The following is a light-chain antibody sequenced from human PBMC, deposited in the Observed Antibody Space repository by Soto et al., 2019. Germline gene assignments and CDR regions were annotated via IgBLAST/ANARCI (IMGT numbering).Light chain of an antibody. J-gene: IGLJ3*02. CDR2: GNS. Sequence: QSVLTQPPSVSGAPGQXXTISCTGSSSNIGAGYDVHWYQQLPGTAPKLLIYGNSNRPSGVPDRFSGSKSGTSASLAITGLQAEDEADYYCQSYDSSLSVWVFGGGTKLTVL. CDR1: SSNIGAGYD. CDR3: QSYDSSLSVWV. V-gene: IGLV1-40*01.